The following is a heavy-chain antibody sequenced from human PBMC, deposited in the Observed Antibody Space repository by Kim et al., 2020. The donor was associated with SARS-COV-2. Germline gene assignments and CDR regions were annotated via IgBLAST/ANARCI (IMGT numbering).Heavy chain of an antibody. CDR2: ISGDGGST. J-gene: IGHJ4*02. Sequence: GGSLRLSCAASGFTFDDYAMHWVRQAPGKGLEWVSLISGDGGSTYYADSVKGRFTISRDNSKNSLYLQMNSLRTEDTALYYCAKVGIAAAGPILPGYWGQGTLVTVSS. D-gene: IGHD6-13*01. V-gene: IGHV3-43*02. CDR3: AKVGIAAAGPILPGY. CDR1: GFTFDDYA.